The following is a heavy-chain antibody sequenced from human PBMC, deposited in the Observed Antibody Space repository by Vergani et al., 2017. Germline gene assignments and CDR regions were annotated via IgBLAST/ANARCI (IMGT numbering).Heavy chain of an antibody. CDR1: GGSISSSSYY. J-gene: IGHJ4*02. Sequence: QLQLQESGPGLVKPSETLSLTCTVSGGSISSSSYYWGWIRQPPGKGLEWIGSIYYSGSTYYNPSLKSPVTISVDTSKNQFSLKLSSVTAADTAVYYCAASYGDYAGVTYYFDYWGQGTLVTVSS. CDR2: IYYSGST. CDR3: AASYGDYAGVTYYFDY. D-gene: IGHD4-17*01. V-gene: IGHV4-39*01.